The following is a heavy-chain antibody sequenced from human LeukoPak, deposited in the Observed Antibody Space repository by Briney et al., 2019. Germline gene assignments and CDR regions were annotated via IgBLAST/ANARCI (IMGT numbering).Heavy chain of an antibody. Sequence: GGSLRLSCAASGFMFSTYWMTWVRQAPGKGLEWVANIKPVGGATYYVDPVKERFTISRDNATNLLYLHMNTLRGEGAAVYYCGGFGYEAAVDLWGQGTLVTVSS. CDR3: GGFGYEAAVDL. D-gene: IGHD6-13*01. J-gene: IGHJ4*02. V-gene: IGHV3-7*01. CDR1: GFMFSTYW. CDR2: IKPVGGAT.